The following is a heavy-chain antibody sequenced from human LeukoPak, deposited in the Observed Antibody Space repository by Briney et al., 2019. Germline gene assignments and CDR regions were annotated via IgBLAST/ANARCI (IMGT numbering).Heavy chain of an antibody. J-gene: IGHJ6*03. D-gene: IGHD6-6*01. Sequence: GASVKVSCKASGGTFSSYAISWVRQAPGQGLEWMGRIIPILGIANYAQKFQGRVTITADKSTSTAYMELSSLRSEDTAVYYCARDPSIAARPDYYYYMDVWGKGTTVTVSS. CDR3: ARDPSIAARPDYYYYMDV. CDR2: IIPILGIA. V-gene: IGHV1-69*04. CDR1: GGTFSSYA.